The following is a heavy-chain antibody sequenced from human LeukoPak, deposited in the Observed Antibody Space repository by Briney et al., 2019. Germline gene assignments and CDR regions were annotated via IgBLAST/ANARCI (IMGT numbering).Heavy chain of an antibody. CDR2: IYHSGST. J-gene: IGHJ4*02. D-gene: IGHD6-19*01. V-gene: IGHV4-38-2*02. CDR1: GYSISSGYY. CDR3: ARGGFNISGVRAEY. Sequence: PSETLSLTCTVSGYSISSGYYWGWIRQPPGKGLEWIGSIYHSGSTYYNPSLKSRVTISLDTSKNQFSLKLSSLTAADTAVYYCARGGFNISGVRAEYWGQGTLVTVSS.